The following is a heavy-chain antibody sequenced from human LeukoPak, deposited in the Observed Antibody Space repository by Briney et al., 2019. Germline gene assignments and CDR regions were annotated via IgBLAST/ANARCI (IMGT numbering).Heavy chain of an antibody. J-gene: IGHJ5*02. CDR1: LDSFRGYY. CDR3: ARAGYSSSWYRSYNWFDP. Sequence: SETLSLTCAVHLDSFRGYYSSCIPHPPGKGLESIGEIIHSGRTNYHPSLKSRVPISVDTSKNQFSLKLSSVTAAETAVYYCARAGYSSSWYRSYNWFDPWGQGTLVTVSS. CDR2: IIHSGRT. D-gene: IGHD6-13*01. V-gene: IGHV4-34*12.